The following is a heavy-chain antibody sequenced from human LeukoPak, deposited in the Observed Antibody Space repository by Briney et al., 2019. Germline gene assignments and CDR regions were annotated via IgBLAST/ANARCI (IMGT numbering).Heavy chain of an antibody. CDR1: GFTFSSYG. D-gene: IGHD3-10*01. J-gene: IGHJ4*02. CDR3: WRFGESIALDY. CDR2: ISYDGSNK. Sequence: GGSLRLSCAASGFTFSSYGMHWVRQAPGKGLEWVAVISYDGSNKYYADSVKARFTISRDNSKNTLYLQMNSLRAEDTAVYYCWRFGESIALDYWGQGTLVTVSS. V-gene: IGHV3-30*03.